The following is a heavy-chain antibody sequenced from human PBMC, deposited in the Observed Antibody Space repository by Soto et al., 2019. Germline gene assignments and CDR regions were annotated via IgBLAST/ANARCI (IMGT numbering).Heavy chain of an antibody. Sequence: EVQLLESGGGLVQPGGSLRLSCAASGLTFSSYAMSWVRQAPGKGLEWVSGISGSGISTYYADSVKGRFTISRDNSKNTLCLQRNSLRAEDTAVYYCAKNSESSAYSSFDYWGQGTLVTVSS. CDR3: AKNSESSAYSSFDY. CDR1: GLTFSSYA. D-gene: IGHD3-22*01. J-gene: IGHJ4*02. CDR2: ISGSGIST. V-gene: IGHV3-23*01.